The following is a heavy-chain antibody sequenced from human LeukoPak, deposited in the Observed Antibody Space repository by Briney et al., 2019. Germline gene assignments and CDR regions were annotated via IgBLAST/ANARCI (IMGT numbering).Heavy chain of an antibody. CDR1: GGSISSSSYY. D-gene: IGHD6-13*01. J-gene: IGHJ4*02. V-gene: IGHV4-39*01. CDR3: AGIEYSSSFDY. Sequence: SETLSLTCTVSGGSISSSSYYWGWIRQPPGKGLEWIGSIYYSGSTYYNPSLKSRVTISVDTSKNQFSLELSSVTAADTAVYYCAGIEYSSSFDYWGQGTLVTVSS. CDR2: IYYSGST.